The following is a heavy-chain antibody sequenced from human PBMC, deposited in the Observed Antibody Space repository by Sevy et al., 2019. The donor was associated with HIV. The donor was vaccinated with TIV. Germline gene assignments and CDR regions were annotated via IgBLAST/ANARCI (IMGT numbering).Heavy chain of an antibody. D-gene: IGHD2-15*01. CDR2: IIPIFGTA. Sequence: ASVKVSCKASGGTFSSYAISWVRQAPGQGLEWMGGIIPIFGTANYAQKFQGRVTITADESTSTAYMELSSLRSEDTAVYYCARARYGCSGGSCYSEYYYYGMDVWGQGTPVTVSS. CDR1: GGTFSSYA. J-gene: IGHJ6*02. V-gene: IGHV1-69*13. CDR3: ARARYGCSGGSCYSEYYYYGMDV.